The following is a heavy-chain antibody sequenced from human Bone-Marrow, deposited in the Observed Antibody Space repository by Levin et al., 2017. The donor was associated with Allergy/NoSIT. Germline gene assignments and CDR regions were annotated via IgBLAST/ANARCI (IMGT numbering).Heavy chain of an antibody. CDR3: AAAWLGGLDF. CDR2: IAVGSGNT. Sequence: KISCKASGFTFRSAAIHWVRQARGQHLEWMGWIAVGSGNTRYAQRFQGRVTISRDMSRSTAYMELSTLSFEDTAVYYCAAAWLGGLDFWGQGALVTVSS. D-gene: IGHD6-19*01. CDR1: GFTFRSAA. J-gene: IGHJ4*02. V-gene: IGHV1-58*02.